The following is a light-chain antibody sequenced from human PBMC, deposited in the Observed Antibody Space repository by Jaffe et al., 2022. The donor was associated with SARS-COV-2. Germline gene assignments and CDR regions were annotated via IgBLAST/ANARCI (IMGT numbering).Light chain of an antibody. J-gene: IGKJ5*01. Sequence: EIVMTQSPATLSVSPGERATLSCRASQSVSSNLAWYRQKPGQAPRLLMYGVSTRATGIPARFSGSGSGTEFTLTISSLQSEDFAIYYCQQYNNWPPGITFGQGTRLE. CDR1: QSVSSN. CDR3: QQYNNWPPGIT. V-gene: IGKV3-15*01. CDR2: GVS.